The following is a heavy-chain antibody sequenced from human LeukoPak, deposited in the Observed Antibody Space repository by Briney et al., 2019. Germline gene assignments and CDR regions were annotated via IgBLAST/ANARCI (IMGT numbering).Heavy chain of an antibody. Sequence: GASVTVSFTASGYTFTIYDINWVRQAPGQGLEWMGWMNPNSGNTGYAQKFQGRVTMTRNTSISTAYMELSSLRSVDTAVYYCARGPFLDYWGQGTLVTVSS. CDR2: MNPNSGNT. CDR3: ARGPFLDY. CDR1: GYTFTIYD. J-gene: IGHJ4*02. V-gene: IGHV1-8*01. D-gene: IGHD2-21*01.